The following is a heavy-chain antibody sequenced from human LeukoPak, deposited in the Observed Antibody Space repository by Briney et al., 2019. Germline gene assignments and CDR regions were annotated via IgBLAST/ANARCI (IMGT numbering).Heavy chain of an antibody. CDR1: GGSISNYY. V-gene: IGHV4-59*01. Sequence: ESSETLSLTCTVSGGSISNYYWRWIRQSPGKGLEWIGYVHYSGSTNYNPSLKSRVTISVDTSKNQFSLKLSSVTAADTAVYYCARDRGTYYVGDAFDIWGQGTMVTVSS. CDR2: VHYSGST. D-gene: IGHD3-10*02. CDR3: ARDRGTYYVGDAFDI. J-gene: IGHJ3*02.